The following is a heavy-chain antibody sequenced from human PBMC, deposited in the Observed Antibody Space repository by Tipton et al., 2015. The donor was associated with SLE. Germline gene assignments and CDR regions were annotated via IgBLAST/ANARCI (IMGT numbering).Heavy chain of an antibody. CDR3: AREKSPPPYYYGMDV. CDR2: IYYSGST. V-gene: IGHV4-39*07. Sequence: TLSLTCTVSGGSISSSSYYWGWIRQPPGKGLEWIGSIYYSGSTNYNPSLKSRVTISVDTSKNQFSLKLSSVTAADTAVYDCAREKSPPPYYYGMDVWGQGTTVTVSS. CDR1: GGSISSSSYY. J-gene: IGHJ6*02.